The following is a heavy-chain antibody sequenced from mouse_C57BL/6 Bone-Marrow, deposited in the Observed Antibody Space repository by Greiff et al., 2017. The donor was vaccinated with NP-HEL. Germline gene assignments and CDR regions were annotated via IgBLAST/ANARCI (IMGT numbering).Heavy chain of an antibody. J-gene: IGHJ4*01. Sequence: VQLQQSGAELVRPGASVKLSCKASGYTFTDYYINWVKQRPGQGLEWIARLYPGSGNTSYNEKFKGKATLTAEKSSSTAYMQLSSLTSEDSAVYFCAKEAYYSNYDYAMDYWGQGTSVTVSS. CDR2: LYPGSGNT. D-gene: IGHD2-5*01. V-gene: IGHV1-76*01. CDR3: AKEAYYSNYDYAMDY. CDR1: GYTFTDYY.